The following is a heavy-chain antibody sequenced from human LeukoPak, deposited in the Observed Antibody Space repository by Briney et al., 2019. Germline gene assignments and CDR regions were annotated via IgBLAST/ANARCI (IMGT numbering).Heavy chain of an antibody. CDR1: GYTFNTYG. CDR2: INTDNGNT. J-gene: IGHJ5*02. Sequence: ASVKVSCKASGYTFNTYGISWVRQAPGQRPEWMGWINTDNGNTKYGQKFQGRVTMTTDTSTSTAYMELSSLRSDDTAVYYCARKGCTGDCYRFDPWGQGTLVTVSS. V-gene: IGHV1-18*01. D-gene: IGHD2-21*02. CDR3: ARKGCTGDCYRFDP.